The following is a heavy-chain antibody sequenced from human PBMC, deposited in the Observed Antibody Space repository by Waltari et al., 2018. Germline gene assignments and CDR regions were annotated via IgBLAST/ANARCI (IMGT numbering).Heavy chain of an antibody. D-gene: IGHD2-2*01. CDR1: GFSFSSYE. CDR2: ISDRDNSK. Sequence: EAQLVESGGGLVQPGGSLRLSCAASGFSFSSYEMNWVRQAPGKGREWSSYISDRDNSKFYAESVKGRFTVSRDNAKNSLHLEMNSLRAEDTATYYCVRDGLGSGRTRVDVWGQGTTVIVSS. CDR3: VRDGLGSGRTRVDV. J-gene: IGHJ6*02. V-gene: IGHV3-48*03.